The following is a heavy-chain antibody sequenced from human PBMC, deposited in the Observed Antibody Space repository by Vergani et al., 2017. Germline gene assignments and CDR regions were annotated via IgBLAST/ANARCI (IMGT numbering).Heavy chain of an antibody. CDR3: AHXQTMRSTSLSPWNYFDY. V-gene: IGHV2-5*02. CDR1: GFSLSTSGVG. J-gene: IGHJ4*02. Sequence: QITLKESGPTLVKPTQTLTLTCTFSGFSLSTSGVGVGWIRQPPGKALEWLALIYWDDDKRYSPSLKSRLTITKDTSKNQVVLTMTNMDPVDTATYYCAHXQTMRSTSLSPWNYFDYWGQGTLVTVSS. CDR2: IYWDDDK. D-gene: IGHD1/OR15-1a*01.